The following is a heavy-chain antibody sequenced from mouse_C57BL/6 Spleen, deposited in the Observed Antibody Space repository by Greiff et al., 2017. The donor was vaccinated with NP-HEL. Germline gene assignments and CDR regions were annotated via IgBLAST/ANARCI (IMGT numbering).Heavy chain of an antibody. J-gene: IGHJ2*01. D-gene: IGHD4-1*01. CDR2: IYPRSGNT. CDR3: ARSLTGTLRYYFDY. Sequence: QVQLQQSGAELARPGASVKLSCKASGYTFTSYGISWVKQRTGQGLEWIGEIYPRSGNTYYNEKFKGKATLTADKSSSTAYMELRSLTSEDSAVYFCARSLTGTLRYYFDYWGQGTTLTVSS. CDR1: GYTFTSYG. V-gene: IGHV1-81*01.